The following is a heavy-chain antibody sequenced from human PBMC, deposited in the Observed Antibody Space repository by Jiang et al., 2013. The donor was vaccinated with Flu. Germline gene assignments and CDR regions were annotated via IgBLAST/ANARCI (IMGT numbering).Heavy chain of an antibody. CDR1: GYTLTDYY. D-gene: IGHD3-22*01. CDR2: VDPEDGET. J-gene: IGHJ1*01. CDR3: ATGMGSFDSNSYYTY. V-gene: IGHV1-69-2*01. Sequence: SGAEVKTPGATMKISCKVSGYTLTDYYMHWAQQAPGKGLEWMGLVDPEDGETIYAGKFQGRVTITADTSTDTAYMELSSLRSEDTAVYYCATGMGSFDSNSYYTYWGQGTLVTVSS.